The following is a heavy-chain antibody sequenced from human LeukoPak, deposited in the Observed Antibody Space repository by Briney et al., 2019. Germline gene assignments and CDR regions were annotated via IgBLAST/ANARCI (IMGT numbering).Heavy chain of an antibody. V-gene: IGHV3-30*18. CDR1: GFTFSSYG. CDR2: ISYDGSNK. CDR3: AKSYGDYEPGGPYYYGMDV. J-gene: IGHJ6*02. D-gene: IGHD4-17*01. Sequence: GGSLRLSCAASGFTFSSYGMHWVRQAPGKGLEWVAVISYDGSNKYYADSVKGRFTISRDNSKNTLYLQMNSLRAEETAVYYCAKSYGDYEPGGPYYYGMDVWGQGTTVTVPS.